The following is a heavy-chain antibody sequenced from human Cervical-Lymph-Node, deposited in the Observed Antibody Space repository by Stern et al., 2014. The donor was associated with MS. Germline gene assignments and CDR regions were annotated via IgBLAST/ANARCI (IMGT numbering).Heavy chain of an antibody. CDR3: VRDQGGIAAS. J-gene: IGHJ4*02. CDR1: GGTFSSIE. Sequence: QMQLVQSGAEVKKPASSMKVSCKASGGTFSSIEISWVRQAPGQGLEWMGRISPLFGKTNIAQKVHGQVAIVADASQKTVNMELSSLRSEDTAVYYCVRDQGGIAASWGQGTLVTVSS. V-gene: IGHV1-69*18. CDR2: ISPLFGKT. D-gene: IGHD6-13*01.